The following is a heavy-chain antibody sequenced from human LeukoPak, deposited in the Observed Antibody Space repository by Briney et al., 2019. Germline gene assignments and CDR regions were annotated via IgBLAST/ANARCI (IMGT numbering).Heavy chain of an antibody. Sequence: PSETLSLTCAVYGGSFSDYYWTWIRQPPGKGLEWIGEINHSGSTNYNPPLKSRVTISLDTSKKRFSLKLTSVTAADTAVYYCARGVNSGYFDYCGQGTLVTVSS. V-gene: IGHV4-34*01. CDR1: GGSFSDYY. D-gene: IGHD1-26*01. CDR2: INHSGST. J-gene: IGHJ4*02. CDR3: ARGVNSGYFDY.